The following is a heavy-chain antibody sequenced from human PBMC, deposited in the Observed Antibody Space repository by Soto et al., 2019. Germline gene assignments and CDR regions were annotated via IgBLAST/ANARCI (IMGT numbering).Heavy chain of an antibody. D-gene: IGHD2-15*01. CDR3: AADPGNRLVAAATADAFDI. CDR2: IVVGSGNT. V-gene: IGHV1-58*02. CDR1: GFTFTSSA. Sequence: ASVKVSCKASGFTFTSSAMQWVRQARGQRLEWIGWIVVGSGNTNYAQKFQERVTITRDMSTSTAYMELSSLRSEDTAVYYCAADPGNRLVAAATADAFDIWGQGTMVTVSS. J-gene: IGHJ3*02.